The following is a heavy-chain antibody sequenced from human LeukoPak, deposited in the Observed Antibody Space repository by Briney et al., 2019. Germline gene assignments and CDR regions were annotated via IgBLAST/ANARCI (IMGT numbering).Heavy chain of an antibody. CDR2: IKQDGSEK. Sequence: GGSLRLSCAASGFTFSSYWMSWVRQAPGKGLEWVANIKQDGSEKYYVDSVKGRFTISRDNAKNSLYLQMNSLRAEDTAVYYCARDKIVGATIFDYWGQGTLVTVSS. CDR3: ARDKIVGATIFDY. CDR1: GFTFSSYW. V-gene: IGHV3-7*01. J-gene: IGHJ4*02. D-gene: IGHD1-26*01.